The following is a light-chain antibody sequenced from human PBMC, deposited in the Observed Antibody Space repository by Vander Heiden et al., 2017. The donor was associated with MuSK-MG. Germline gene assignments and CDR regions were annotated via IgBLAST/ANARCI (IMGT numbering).Light chain of an antibody. J-gene: IGKJ2*02. CDR1: ENISSC. CDR2: KAS. Sequence: DIQMTQSPSSLSASVGDRVTITCRASENISSCLDWYQQKPGKAPKLLIHKASSLQKGVPSRFSGSGSGTEFTLTISRLQPEDFATYYCQQDDNKPSTFGQGTRVEIK. CDR3: QQDDNKPST. V-gene: IGKV1-5*03.